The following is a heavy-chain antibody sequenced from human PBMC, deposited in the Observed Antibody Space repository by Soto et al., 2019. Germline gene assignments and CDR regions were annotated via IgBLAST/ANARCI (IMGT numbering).Heavy chain of an antibody. CDR2: INPNNGGT. D-gene: IGHD3-3*01. V-gene: IGHV1-2*02. Sequence: HLVQSGAEVKQPGASVKVSCKASGYTFKDYFLHWARQAPGQGLEWMGWINPNNGGTDYAQKFQGRVTMTRDTSISTAYMEVSGLRSGDTAVYYCARDPSPDFWSGYYDYWGQGTLITVSS. J-gene: IGHJ4*02. CDR3: ARDPSPDFWSGYYDY. CDR1: GYTFKDYF.